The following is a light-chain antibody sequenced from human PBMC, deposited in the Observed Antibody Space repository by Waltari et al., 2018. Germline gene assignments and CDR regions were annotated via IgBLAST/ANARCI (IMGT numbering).Light chain of an antibody. CDR1: QSISSH. Sequence: DIHMTQSPSSLSASVGDRVTFPCRASQSISSHLNWYQQKPGKAPKLLIYAVDSLQSGVPSRFSGSGSGTDFTLTISSLQPEDFATYYCQQSYSTPWTFGQGTKVEIK. J-gene: IGKJ1*01. V-gene: IGKV1-39*01. CDR2: AVD. CDR3: QQSYSTPWT.